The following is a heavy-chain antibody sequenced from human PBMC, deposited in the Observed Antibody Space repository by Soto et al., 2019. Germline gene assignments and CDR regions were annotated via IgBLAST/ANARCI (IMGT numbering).Heavy chain of an antibody. J-gene: IGHJ4*02. CDR3: ARDLGVGATRNMIDY. V-gene: IGHV1-2*02. D-gene: IGHD1-26*01. CDR2: INPNSGGT. Sequence: AASVKVSCKASGYTFTGYYMHWVRQAPGQGLEWMGWINPNSGGTNYAQKFQGRVTMTRDTSISTAYMELSRLRSDDTAVYYCARDLGVGATRNMIDYWGRGTLVTVSS. CDR1: GYTFTGYY.